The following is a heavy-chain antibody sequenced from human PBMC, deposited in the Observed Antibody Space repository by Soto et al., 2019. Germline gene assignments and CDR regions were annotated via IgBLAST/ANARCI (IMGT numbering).Heavy chain of an antibody. J-gene: IGHJ5*02. D-gene: IGHD6-13*01. V-gene: IGHV4-34*01. CDR1: GGSFSGYY. CDR3: ARGGSRQLVRAFWSDP. Sequence: PSETLSLTCAVYGGSFSGYYWSWIRQPPGKGLEWIGEINHSGSTNYNPSLKSRVTISVDTSKNQFSLKLSSVTAADTAVFYCARGGSRQLVRAFWSDPWGQGTLVTVSS. CDR2: INHSGST.